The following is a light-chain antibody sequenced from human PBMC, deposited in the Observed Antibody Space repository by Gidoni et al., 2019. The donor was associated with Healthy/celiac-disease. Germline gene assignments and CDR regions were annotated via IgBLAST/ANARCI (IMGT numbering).Light chain of an antibody. CDR3: NSRDSSGNHLGV. Sequence: SSALTQDPAVSVALGQTVRITCQGDSLRSYYASWYQQKPGQAPVLVIYGKNNRPSGIPDRFSGSSSGNTASLTITGAQAGDEADYYCNSRDSSGNHLGVFGTGTKVTVL. J-gene: IGLJ1*01. V-gene: IGLV3-19*01. CDR1: SLRSYY. CDR2: GKN.